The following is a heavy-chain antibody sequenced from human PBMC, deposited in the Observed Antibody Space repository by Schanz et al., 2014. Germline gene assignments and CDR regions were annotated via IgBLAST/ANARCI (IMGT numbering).Heavy chain of an antibody. CDR3: ARDPWVGEKDAFDF. D-gene: IGHD3-10*01. Sequence: QLQLQESGPGLVKPSETLSLTCTVSGGSITHFYWSWIRQSPGKGLEWIGSIYYSGTTNYSPSLNSRVTISLDMSKKSFSLNLSSVTTADAAVYYCARDPWVGEKDAFDFWGQGTMVIVSS. J-gene: IGHJ3*01. CDR2: IYYSGTT. V-gene: IGHV4-59*01. CDR1: GGSITHFY.